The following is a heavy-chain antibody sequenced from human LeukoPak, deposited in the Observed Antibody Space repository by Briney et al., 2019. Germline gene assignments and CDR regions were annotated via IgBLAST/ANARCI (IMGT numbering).Heavy chain of an antibody. CDR1: GLTFSSYG. D-gene: IGHD6-13*01. J-gene: IGHJ4*02. V-gene: IGHV3-30*02. Sequence: PGGSLRLSCAASGLTFSSYGMHWVRQAPGKGLEWVAFIRYDGSNKYYADSVKGRFTISRDNSKNTLYLQMNSLRAEDTAVYYCAKDRAFGSSWYRFDYWGQGTLVTVSS. CDR3: AKDRAFGSSWYRFDY. CDR2: IRYDGSNK.